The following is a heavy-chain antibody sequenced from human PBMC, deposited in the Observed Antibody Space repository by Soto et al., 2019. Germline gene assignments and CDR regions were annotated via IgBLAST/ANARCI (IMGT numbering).Heavy chain of an antibody. D-gene: IGHD3-16*01. CDR2: TSYDGSNN. J-gene: IGHJ4*02. CDR3: ARWGTTGGLDV. V-gene: IGHV3-33*05. CDR1: GFTFRSYV. Sequence: QVQLVESGGGVVQPGTSLRLSCVGSGFTFRSYVIHWVRQAPGKGLEWVALTSYDGSNNFYGDSVKGRFTISRHNSRNTVERQMDSLRCEDTALYYCARWGTTGGLDVWGQGTLVSVSS.